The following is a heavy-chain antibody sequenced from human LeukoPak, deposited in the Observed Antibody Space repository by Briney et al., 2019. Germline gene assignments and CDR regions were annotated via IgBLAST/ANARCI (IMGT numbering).Heavy chain of an antibody. Sequence: LGTLSLTCAVSGVSTRGNYWTWLRQPPGKGLEYIGRIHTSGITNYNPSLKSRVTMSGDTSMNQFYLNLRSVTAADTAVYYCARDLGSNYVYFDYWGQGSLVTVSS. CDR3: ARDLGSNYVYFDY. J-gene: IGHJ4*02. CDR2: IHTSGIT. CDR1: GVSTRGNY. D-gene: IGHD1-26*01. V-gene: IGHV4-4*07.